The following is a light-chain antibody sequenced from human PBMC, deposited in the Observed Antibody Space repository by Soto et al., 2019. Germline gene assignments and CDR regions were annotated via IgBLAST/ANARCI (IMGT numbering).Light chain of an antibody. V-gene: IGKV3-20*01. CDR1: QSITPSY. CDR2: GTF. J-gene: IGKJ1*01. Sequence: EVVLTQSPGTLSLSPGDRATLSCRASQSITPSYLAWYQQKPGQAPRLLIYGTFTRATGIPDRFSGTGTGTDFTLTIXRXXXXXXXXYYCQQYGSSARTFGPGTKVEIK. CDR3: QQYGSSART.